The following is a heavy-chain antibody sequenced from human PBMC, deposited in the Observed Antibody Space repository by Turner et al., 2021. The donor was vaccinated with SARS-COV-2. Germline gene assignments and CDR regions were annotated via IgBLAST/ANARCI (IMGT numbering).Heavy chain of an antibody. CDR1: GYSFTGHY. CDR2: INPNSGDT. J-gene: IGHJ5*02. Sequence: QVQLVQSGAEVKKPGASVKVSCKASGYSFTGHYMHWVRQAPGQGLEWMGWINPNSGDTKFPQRFQVRVTMTRDTSINTAYMELNRLRSDDTAVYYCARGDGGFDFDSWFDPWGQGTLVIVSS. V-gene: IGHV1-2*02. D-gene: IGHD5-12*01. CDR3: ARGDGGFDFDSWFDP.